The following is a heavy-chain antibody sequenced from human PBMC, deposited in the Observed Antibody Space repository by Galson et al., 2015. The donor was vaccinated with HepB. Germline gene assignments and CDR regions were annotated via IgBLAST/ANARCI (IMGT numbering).Heavy chain of an antibody. CDR3: AKDLSGWYLY. D-gene: IGHD6-19*01. V-gene: IGHV3-23*01. CDR2: ISGSGGST. J-gene: IGHJ4*02. Sequence: SLRLSCAASGFTFSSYAMRWVRQAPGEGLEWVSAISGSGGSTYYADSVKGRFTISRDNSKNTLYLQMNSLRAEDTAVYYCAKDLSGWYLYWGQGTLVTVSS. CDR1: GFTFSSYA.